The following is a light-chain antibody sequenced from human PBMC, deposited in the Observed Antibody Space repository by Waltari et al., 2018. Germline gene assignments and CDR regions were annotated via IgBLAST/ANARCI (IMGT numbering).Light chain of an antibody. CDR3: CSYAGSSTLV. V-gene: IGLV2-23*01. J-gene: IGLJ2*01. CDR2: EGS. Sequence: QSALTQPASVSGSPGPSIPISCPGTSSDVGSSNLVPWYQQHPGKAPKLMIYEGSKRPSGVSNRFSGSKSGNTASLTISGLQAEDEADYYCCSYAGSSTLVFGGGTKLTVL. CDR1: SSDVGSSNL.